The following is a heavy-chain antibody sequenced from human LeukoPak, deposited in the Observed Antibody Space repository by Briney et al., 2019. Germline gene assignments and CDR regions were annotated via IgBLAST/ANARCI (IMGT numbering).Heavy chain of an antibody. CDR2: MNPNSGNT. J-gene: IGHJ5*02. D-gene: IGHD3-10*01. Sequence: GASVKVSCKASAYTFTSYNINWVRQATGQGREWMGWMNPNSGNTGYAQKFQGRVTMTRNTSISTAYMELSSLTSEDTAVYYCARDGSGSYYDRGWFDPWGQGTLVTVSS. CDR3: ARDGSGSYYDRGWFDP. CDR1: AYTFTSYN. V-gene: IGHV1-8*01.